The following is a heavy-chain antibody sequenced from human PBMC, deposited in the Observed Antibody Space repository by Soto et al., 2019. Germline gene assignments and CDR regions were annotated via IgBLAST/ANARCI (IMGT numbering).Heavy chain of an antibody. V-gene: IGHV1-69*04. CDR3: ARVNRAMANNAFDI. Sequence: ASVKVSCKASGGTFSSYAISWVRQAPGQGLEWMGRIIPILGIANYAQKFQGRVTITADKSTSTAYMELSSLRSEDTAVYYCARVNRAMANNAFDIWGQGTMVTVSS. CDR1: GGTFSSYA. D-gene: IGHD5-18*01. J-gene: IGHJ3*02. CDR2: IIPILGIA.